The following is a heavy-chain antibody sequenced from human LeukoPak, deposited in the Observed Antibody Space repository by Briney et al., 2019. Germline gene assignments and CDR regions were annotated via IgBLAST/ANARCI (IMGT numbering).Heavy chain of an antibody. CDR2: ITSSGRTR. D-gene: IGHD2-15*01. J-gene: IGHJ4*02. V-gene: IGHV3-48*03. CDR3: ARESPHCSGVSCFFDY. CDR1: GFTFSGYE. Sequence: GGSLRLSCAASGFTFSGYEMNWVRQAPGKGLEWVSYITSSGRTRYYADSVKGRSTLSRDNAKNSLYLQMNSLRAEDTAIYYCARESPHCSGVSCFFDYWGQGTLVTVPS.